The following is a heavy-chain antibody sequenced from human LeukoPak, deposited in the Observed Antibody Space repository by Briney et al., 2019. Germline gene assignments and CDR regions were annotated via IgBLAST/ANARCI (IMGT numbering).Heavy chain of an antibody. Sequence: PGGSLRLSCAASGFTFSSYWMYWVRQAPGKGLVWVSRINSDGSSTSYADSVKGRFTISRDNAKNTLYLQMNSLRAEDTAVYYCARENFDWLYYYYYGMDVWGQGTTVTVSS. CDR2: INSDGSST. V-gene: IGHV3-74*01. CDR1: GFTFSSYW. D-gene: IGHD3-9*01. CDR3: ARENFDWLYYYYYGMDV. J-gene: IGHJ6*02.